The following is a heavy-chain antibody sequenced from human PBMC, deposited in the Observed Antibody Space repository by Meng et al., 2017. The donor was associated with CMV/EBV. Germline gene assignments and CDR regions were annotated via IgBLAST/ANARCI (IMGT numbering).Heavy chain of an antibody. CDR3: ARTGEYPTFDY. J-gene: IGHJ4*02. CDR2: IYYSGST. Sequence: VTPQEAGPGLVKPSQTLSLTCTFSGGSISSGDYYWSWIRQPPGKGLEWIGYIYYSGSTYYNPSLKSRVTISVDTSKNQFSLKLSSVTAADTAVYYCARTGEYPTFDYWGQGTLVTVSS. D-gene: IGHD2/OR15-2a*01. CDR1: GGSISSGDYY. V-gene: IGHV4-30-4*08.